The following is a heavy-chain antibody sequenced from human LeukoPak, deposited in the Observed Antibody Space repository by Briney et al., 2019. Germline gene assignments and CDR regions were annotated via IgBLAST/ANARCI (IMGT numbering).Heavy chain of an antibody. CDR3: ASRAHDFWSGYYTGSVSYMDV. CDR1: AVSISDYY. V-gene: IGHV4-59*01. D-gene: IGHD3-3*01. CDR2: IHNSGNT. Sequence: SETLSLTCTVSAVSISDYYWSWVRQTPGKGLEWIGYIHNSGNTNYNPSLTSGGTISVDTTKKQFSLQLRSGTAADAAVYYCASRAHDFWSGYYTGSVSYMDVWGKGTTVTVSS. J-gene: IGHJ6*03.